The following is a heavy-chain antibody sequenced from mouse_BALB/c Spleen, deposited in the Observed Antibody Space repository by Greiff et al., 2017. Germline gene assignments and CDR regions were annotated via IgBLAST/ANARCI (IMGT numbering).Heavy chain of an antibody. V-gene: IGHV1-80*01. CDR2: IYPGDGDT. J-gene: IGHJ3*01. D-gene: IGHD2-4*01. Sequence: QVQLQQSGAELVRPGSSVKISCKASGYAFSSYWMNWVKQRPGQGLEWIGQIYPGDGDTNYNGKFKGKATLTADKSSSTAYMQLSSLTSEDSAVYFCAREDYDNYWGQGTLVTVSA. CDR3: AREDYDNY. CDR1: GYAFSSYW.